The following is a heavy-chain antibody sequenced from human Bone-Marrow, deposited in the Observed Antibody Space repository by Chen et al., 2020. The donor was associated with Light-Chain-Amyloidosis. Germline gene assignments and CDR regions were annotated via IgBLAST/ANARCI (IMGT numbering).Heavy chain of an antibody. CDR2: INLDSGFI. V-gene: IGHV3-9*01. D-gene: IGHD6-6*01. Sequence: EVQLVESGGGLVQPGRSLRLSCAASGFTFDDYAMHWVRLVPGKGLEWVSGINLDSGFIDYADSVKGRFTISRDNAKNSLYLQMNSLRTEDTALYYCVKDVENSSPSYFDYWGQGTLVTVSS. CDR1: GFTFDDYA. CDR3: VKDVENSSPSYFDY. J-gene: IGHJ4*02.